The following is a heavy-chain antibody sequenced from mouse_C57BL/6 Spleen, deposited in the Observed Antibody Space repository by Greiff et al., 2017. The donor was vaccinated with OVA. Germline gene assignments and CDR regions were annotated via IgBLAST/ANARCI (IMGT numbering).Heavy chain of an antibody. Sequence: QVQLQQSGAELARPGASVKLSCKASGYTFTSYGISWVKQRPGQGLEWIGEIYPRSGNTYYNEKFKGKATLTADKSSSTAYMELRSLTSEDSAVYFCARDCYDGRGDWYFDVWGTGTTVTVSS. CDR2: IYPRSGNT. CDR3: ARDCYDGRGDWYFDV. D-gene: IGHD1-1*01. CDR1: GYTFTSYG. V-gene: IGHV1-81*01. J-gene: IGHJ1*03.